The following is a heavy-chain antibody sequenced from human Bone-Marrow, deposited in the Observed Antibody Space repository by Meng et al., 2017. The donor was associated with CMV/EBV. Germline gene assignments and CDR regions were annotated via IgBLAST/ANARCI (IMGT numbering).Heavy chain of an antibody. CDR3: ARGGRETYYYGSGSSDLFDY. Sequence: SLKISCAASGFTFDDYAMHWVRQAPGKGLEWVSGISWNSGSIGYADSVKGRFTISRDNAKNTLYLQMNSLRAEDTAVYYCARGGRETYYYGSGSSDLFDYWGQGTLVTVSS. J-gene: IGHJ4*02. V-gene: IGHV3-9*01. CDR1: GFTFDDYA. CDR2: ISWNSGSI. D-gene: IGHD3-10*01.